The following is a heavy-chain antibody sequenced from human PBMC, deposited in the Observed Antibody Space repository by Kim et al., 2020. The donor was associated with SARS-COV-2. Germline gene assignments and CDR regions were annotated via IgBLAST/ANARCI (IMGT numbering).Heavy chain of an antibody. CDR2: IYYSGST. CDR1: GGSISSSSYY. Sequence: SETLSLTCTVSGGSISSSSYYWGWIRQPPGKGLEWIGSIYYSGSTYYNPSLKSRVTISVDTSKNQFSLKLSSVTAADTAVYYCARLEHHRYGMDVWGQGT. CDR3: ARLEHHRYGMDV. J-gene: IGHJ6*02. V-gene: IGHV4-39*01.